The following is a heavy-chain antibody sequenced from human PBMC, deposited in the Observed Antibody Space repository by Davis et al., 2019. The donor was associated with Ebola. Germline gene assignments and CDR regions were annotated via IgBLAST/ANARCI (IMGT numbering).Heavy chain of an antibody. CDR1: GFTFSSYW. D-gene: IGHD2-15*01. J-gene: IGHJ5*02. V-gene: IGHV3-74*03. CDR3: ARGNRNCSGEICANWLDP. CDR2: INRDGSTT. Sequence: GESLKISCAASGFTFSSYWMHWVRQAPGKGLVWVSCINRDGSTTTYADSVKGRFTISRDNAKNTLYLQMNSLRAEDTAVYYCARGNRNCSGEICANWLDPWGQGTLVTVSS.